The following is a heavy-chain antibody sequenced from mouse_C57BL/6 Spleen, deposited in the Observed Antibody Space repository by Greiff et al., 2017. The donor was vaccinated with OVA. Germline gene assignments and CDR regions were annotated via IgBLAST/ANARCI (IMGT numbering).Heavy chain of an antibody. D-gene: IGHD3-3*01. Sequence: EVQLQQSGPELVKPGASVKISCKASGYTFTDYYMNWVKQSHGKSLEWIGDINPNNGGTSYNQKFKGKATLTVDKSSSTAYMELRSLTSEDAAVYYCARGQGDYFDYWGQGTTLTVSS. CDR1: GYTFTDYY. CDR2: INPNNGGT. J-gene: IGHJ2*01. CDR3: ARGQGDYFDY. V-gene: IGHV1-26*01.